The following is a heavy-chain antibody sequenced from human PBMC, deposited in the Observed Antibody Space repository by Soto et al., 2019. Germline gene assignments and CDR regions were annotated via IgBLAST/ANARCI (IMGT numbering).Heavy chain of an antibody. Sequence: QVQLQESGPGLVKPSQTLSLTCTVSGGSISSGGSYWSWIRQLPGEGLEWIGYPYYSGSTYYNPSLKNRVTISVDTSKNQFSPKLSSVAAADTAVYSCASTFGGIVVVPAVTDAFDSWVQGTMVTVSS. CDR3: ASTFGGIVVVPAVTDAFDS. D-gene: IGHD2-2*01. CDR1: GGSISSGGSY. CDR2: PYYSGST. J-gene: IGHJ3*02. V-gene: IGHV4-31*03.